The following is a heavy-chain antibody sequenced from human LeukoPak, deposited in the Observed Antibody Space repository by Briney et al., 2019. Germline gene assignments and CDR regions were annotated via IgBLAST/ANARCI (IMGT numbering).Heavy chain of an antibody. D-gene: IGHD3-3*01. CDR3: ARVTRYYDFWSGYPYYFDY. CDR1: GGSFSGYY. J-gene: IGHJ4*02. CDR2: INHSGST. Sequence: SETLPLTCAVYGGSFSGYYWSWIRQPPGKGLEWIGEINHSGSTNYNPSLKSRVTISVDTSKNQFSLKLSSVTAADTAVYYCARVTRYYDFWSGYPYYFDYWGQGTLVTVSS. V-gene: IGHV4-34*01.